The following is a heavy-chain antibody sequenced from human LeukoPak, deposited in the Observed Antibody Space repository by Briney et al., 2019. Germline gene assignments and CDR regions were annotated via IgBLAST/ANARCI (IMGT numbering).Heavy chain of an antibody. Sequence: GGSLRLSCAASGFTFDDYGMSWVRQAPGKGLEWVSGINWNGGSTGYADSVKGRFTISRDNAKNSLYLQMNSLRAEDTALYYCARLGESHSGSYAFDIWGQGTMVTVSS. J-gene: IGHJ3*02. V-gene: IGHV3-20*04. CDR1: GFTFDDYG. CDR2: INWNGGST. D-gene: IGHD3-16*01. CDR3: ARLGESHSGSYAFDI.